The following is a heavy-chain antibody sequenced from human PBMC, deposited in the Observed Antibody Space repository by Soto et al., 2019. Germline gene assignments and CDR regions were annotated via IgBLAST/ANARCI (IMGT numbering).Heavy chain of an antibody. CDR2: ISWNGGTT. D-gene: IGHD3-22*01. CDR3: ARDHFDSSGFYASLDC. CDR1: GFTFDDDA. V-gene: IGHV3-20*04. Sequence: GSLRLSCAASGFTFDDDAMAWVRQAPGKGLEWVSGISWNGGTTSYADSVKGRFTISRDNAKNSLFLEINSLRAEDTALYYCARDHFDSSGFYASLDCWGQGAQVTVSS. J-gene: IGHJ4*02.